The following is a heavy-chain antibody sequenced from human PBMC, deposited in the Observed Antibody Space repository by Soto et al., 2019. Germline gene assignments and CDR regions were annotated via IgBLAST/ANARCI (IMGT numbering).Heavy chain of an antibody. V-gene: IGHV3-23*01. CDR3: AKSIYCSGGSCVILHRTYYYYYMDV. CDR2: ISGSGGST. J-gene: IGHJ6*03. Sequence: GGSLRLSCAASGFTFSSYAMSWVRQAPGKGLEWVSAISGSGGSTYYADSVKGRFTISRDNSKNTLYLQMNSLRAEDTAVYYCAKSIYCSGGSCVILHRTYYYYYMDVWGKGTTVTGSS. CDR1: GFTFSSYA. D-gene: IGHD2-15*01.